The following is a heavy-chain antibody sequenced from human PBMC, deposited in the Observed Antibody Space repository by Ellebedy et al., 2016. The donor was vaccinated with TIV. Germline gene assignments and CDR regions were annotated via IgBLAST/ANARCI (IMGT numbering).Heavy chain of an antibody. D-gene: IGHD2-8*02. Sequence: GESLKISCAASGFTFSSYGMHWVRQAPGKGLEWVAVIWYDGSNKYYADSVKGRFTISRDNSKNTLYLQMNSLRAEDTAVYYCARSGPQVSFDYWGQGTLVTVSS. J-gene: IGHJ4*02. V-gene: IGHV3-33*01. CDR3: ARSGPQVSFDY. CDR1: GFTFSSYG. CDR2: IWYDGSNK.